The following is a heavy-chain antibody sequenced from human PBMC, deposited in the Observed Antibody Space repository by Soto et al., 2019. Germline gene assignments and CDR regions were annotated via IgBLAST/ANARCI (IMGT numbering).Heavy chain of an antibody. CDR2: ISYDGSNK. CDR3: AKGDIAAAGTIDY. V-gene: IGHV3-30*18. D-gene: IGHD6-13*01. Sequence: GGSLRLSCAASGFTFSSYGMHWVRQAPGKGLEWVAVISYDGSNKYYADSVKGRFTISRDNSKNTLYLQMNSLRAEDTAVYYCAKGDIAAAGTIDYWGQGTLVTSPQ. J-gene: IGHJ4*02. CDR1: GFTFSSYG.